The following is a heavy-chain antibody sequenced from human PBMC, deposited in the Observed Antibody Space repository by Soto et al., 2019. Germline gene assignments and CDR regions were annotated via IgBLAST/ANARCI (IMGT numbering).Heavy chain of an antibody. J-gene: IGHJ6*02. CDR1: GGTFSSYA. D-gene: IGHD3-3*01. CDR3: ARGDYDFWSTRGESGMDV. V-gene: IGHV1-69*13. CDR2: IIPIFGTA. Sequence: GASVKVSCKASGGTFSSYAISWVRQAPGQGLEWMGGIIPIFGTANYAQKFQGRVTITADESTSTAYMELSSLRSEDTAVYYCARGDYDFWSTRGESGMDVCGQRTTVAVCS.